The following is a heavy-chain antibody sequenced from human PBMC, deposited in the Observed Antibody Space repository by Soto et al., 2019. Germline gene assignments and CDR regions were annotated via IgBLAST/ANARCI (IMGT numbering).Heavy chain of an antibody. CDR1: GFTFSSVW. J-gene: IGHJ6*02. V-gene: IGHV3-7*01. Sequence: GGSLRLSCATSGFTFSSVWMSWVRQSPGKGLEWVANIKPDGSEKYYVDSVKGRFTISRDNAKNSLDLLMNSLRADDTAMYYCARGRGLDVWGQGTTVTVSS. CDR3: ARGRGLDV. CDR2: IKPDGSEK.